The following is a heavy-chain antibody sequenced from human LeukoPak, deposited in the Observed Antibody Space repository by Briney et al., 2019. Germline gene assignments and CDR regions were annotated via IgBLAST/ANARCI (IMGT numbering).Heavy chain of an antibody. CDR1: GFTFSSYG. J-gene: IGHJ5*02. CDR3: AKDRTRFGELTRFDP. V-gene: IGHV3-23*01. D-gene: IGHD3-10*01. Sequence: GGSLRLSCAASGFTFSSYGMSWVRQAPGKGLEWVSATSGSGGSTYYADSVKGRFTISRDNSKNTLYLQMNSLRAEDTAVYYCAKDRTRFGELTRFDPWGQGTLVTVSS. CDR2: TSGSGGST.